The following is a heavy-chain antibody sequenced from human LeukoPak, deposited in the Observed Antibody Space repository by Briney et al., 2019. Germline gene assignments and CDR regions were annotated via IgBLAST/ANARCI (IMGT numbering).Heavy chain of an antibody. CDR2: IIPIFGTA. V-gene: IGHV1-69*05. J-gene: IGHJ5*02. CDR3: ARSIAVAGGRVYNWFDP. D-gene: IGHD6-19*01. Sequence: SVKVSCKASGGTFISYAISWVRQAPGQGLEWMGGIIPIFGTANYAQKFQGTVTITTDESTSTAYMELSSLRSEDTAVYYCARSIAVAGGRVYNWFDPWGQGTLVTVSS. CDR1: GGTFISYA.